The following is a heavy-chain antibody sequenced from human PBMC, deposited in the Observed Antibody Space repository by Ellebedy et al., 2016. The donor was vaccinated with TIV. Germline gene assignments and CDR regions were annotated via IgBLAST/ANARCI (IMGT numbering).Heavy chain of an antibody. CDR3: ARGETYYSDDNNYGFEY. J-gene: IGHJ4*02. D-gene: IGHD3-22*01. CDR1: GFTFSDFS. Sequence: GESLKISXAASGFTFSDFSFHWVRQAPGEGLEWLALLSFDGSDKFYAESVKGRFTISRDNSKNTLYLQVDSLGVDDMAVYFCARGETYYSDDNNYGFEYWGQGTLVAVSS. V-gene: IGHV3-30*04. CDR2: LSFDGSDK.